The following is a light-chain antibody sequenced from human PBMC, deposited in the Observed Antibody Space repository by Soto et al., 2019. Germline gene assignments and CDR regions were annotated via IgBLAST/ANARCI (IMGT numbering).Light chain of an antibody. J-gene: IGKJ4*01. CDR1: QSVGTR. V-gene: IGKV1-5*01. CDR2: DAS. Sequence: DIQMTQSPVTLSASVGDRVTLTCRASQSVGTRLAWYQQRPGKAPTLLIYDASRLESGVPSRFSGSGSGTAFILIISSLQPDDFATYYCQQYNSYSPLSFGGGTKVDIK. CDR3: QQYNSYSPLS.